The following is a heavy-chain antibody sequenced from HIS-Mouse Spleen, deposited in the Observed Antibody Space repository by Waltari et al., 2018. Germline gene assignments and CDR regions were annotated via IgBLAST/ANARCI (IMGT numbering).Heavy chain of an antibody. V-gene: IGHV4-39*07. Sequence: QLQLQESGPGLVKPSETLSLTCTVSGGSISSSSYYWGWIRQPPGKGLEWFGGIYYSGGTDYNPSLKIRVTISVDTSKSQFSLKLSSVTAADTAVYYCAREIPYSSSWYDWYFDLWGRGTLVTVSS. CDR2: IYYSGGT. CDR3: AREIPYSSSWYDWYFDL. CDR1: GGSISSSSYY. D-gene: IGHD6-13*01. J-gene: IGHJ2*01.